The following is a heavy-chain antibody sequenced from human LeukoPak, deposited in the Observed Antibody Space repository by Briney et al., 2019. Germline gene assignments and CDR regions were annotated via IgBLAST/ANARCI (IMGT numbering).Heavy chain of an antibody. V-gene: IGHV3-7*03. CDR1: GFTFSVYW. D-gene: IGHD2-15*01. Sequence: GGSLRLSCAASGFTFSVYWMSWVRQAPGKGLEWVANIKQDGTEKYYVDSVKGRFTISKDNAKNSAYLQMNSLRAEDTAVYYCARRIGGSLYGMDVWGQGTTVTVSS. J-gene: IGHJ6*02. CDR2: IKQDGTEK. CDR3: ARRIGGSLYGMDV.